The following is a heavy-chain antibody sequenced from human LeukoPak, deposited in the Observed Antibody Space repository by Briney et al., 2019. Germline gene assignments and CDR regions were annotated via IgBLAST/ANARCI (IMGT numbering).Heavy chain of an antibody. V-gene: IGHV4-59*01. Sequence: SETLSLTCAVYGGSFSGYYWSWIRQPPGKGLEWIGYIYYSGSTNYNPSLKSRVTISVDTSKNQFSLKLSSVTAADTAVYYCARADSSGYYDYYYYMDVWGKGTTVTVSS. J-gene: IGHJ6*03. CDR3: ARADSSGYYDYYYYMDV. CDR1: GGSFSGYY. CDR2: IYYSGST. D-gene: IGHD3-22*01.